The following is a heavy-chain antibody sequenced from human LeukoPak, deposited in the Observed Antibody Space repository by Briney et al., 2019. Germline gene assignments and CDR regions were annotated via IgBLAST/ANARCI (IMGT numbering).Heavy chain of an antibody. Sequence: GASVKVSCKASGGTFSSYAISWVRQAPGQRLEWMGIINPSGGSTSYAQKFQGTVTITRDTSTSTVYMELSSLRSEDTAVYYCARGGYSYGYDYWGQGTLVTVSS. J-gene: IGHJ4*02. CDR1: GGTFSSYA. D-gene: IGHD5-18*01. CDR2: INPSGGST. V-gene: IGHV1-46*01. CDR3: ARGGYSYGYDY.